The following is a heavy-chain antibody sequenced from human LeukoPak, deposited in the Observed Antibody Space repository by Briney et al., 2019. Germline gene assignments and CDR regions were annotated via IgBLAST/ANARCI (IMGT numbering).Heavy chain of an antibody. D-gene: IGHD3-9*01. CDR2: IKQDGSET. V-gene: IGHV3-7*01. CDR3: ARPRYFDWLLRDPLDV. Sequence: PGGSLRLSCTASGFTFSTYWMSWVRQAPGKGPEWVANIKQDGSETHYMDSVKGRFTIFGDNAKNSLSMQMNSLRVEDTAVYYCARPRYFDWLLRDPLDVWGQGTTVTVSS. CDR1: GFTFSTYW. J-gene: IGHJ6*02.